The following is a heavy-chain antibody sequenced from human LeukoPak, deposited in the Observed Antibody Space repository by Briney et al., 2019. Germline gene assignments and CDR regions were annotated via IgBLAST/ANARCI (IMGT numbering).Heavy chain of an antibody. V-gene: IGHV1-46*01. CDR2: VNPSGGNT. Sequence: ASVKVSCKASGYTFTNYYIHWVRQAPGQGLEWMGVVNPSGGNTTYAQKFQGRVTMTRDTSTSTVYMELSSLRPEDTAMYYCARAPPVHPWGQGTLVTVSS. J-gene: IGHJ5*02. CDR3: ARAPPVHP. CDR1: GYTFTNYY.